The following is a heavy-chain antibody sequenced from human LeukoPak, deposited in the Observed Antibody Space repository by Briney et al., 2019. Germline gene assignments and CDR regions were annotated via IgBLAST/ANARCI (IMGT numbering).Heavy chain of an antibody. D-gene: IGHD3-10*01. CDR3: AKDRGSGSYYNLGAKDY. CDR2: ISWNSGSI. Sequence: GGSLRLSCAASGFTFDDYAMHWVRQAPGKGLEWVSGISWNSGSIGYADSVKGRFTISRDNAKNSLYLQMNSLRAEDTALYYCAKDRGSGSYYNLGAKDYWGQGTLVTVSS. CDR1: GFTFDDYA. J-gene: IGHJ4*02. V-gene: IGHV3-9*01.